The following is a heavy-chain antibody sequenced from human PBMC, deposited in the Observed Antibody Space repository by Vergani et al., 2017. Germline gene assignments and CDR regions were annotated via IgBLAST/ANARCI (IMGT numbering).Heavy chain of an antibody. CDR3: ARGPTTVNEYYYYYYGMDV. D-gene: IGHD4-17*01. CDR1: GFTFSSYS. J-gene: IGHJ6*02. Sequence: EVQLVESGGGLVKPGGSLRLSCAASGFTFSSYSMNWVRPAPGKGLEWVSSISSSSSYIYYADSVKGRFTISRDNAKNSLYLQMNSLRAEDTAVYYCARGPTTVNEYYYYYYGMDVWGQGTTVTVSS. V-gene: IGHV3-21*01. CDR2: ISSSSSYI.